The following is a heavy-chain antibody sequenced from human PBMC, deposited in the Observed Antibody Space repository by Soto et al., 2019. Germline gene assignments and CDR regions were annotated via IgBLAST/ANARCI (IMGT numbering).Heavy chain of an antibody. CDR1: GASISGFY. CDR3: VRDGTKTLRVWFDP. D-gene: IGHD1-1*01. J-gene: IGHJ5*02. Sequence: SETLSLTCTVSGASISGFYWSWIRKSAGKGLEWIGRIYATGTTDYNPSLKSRVMMSVDTSKKQFSLKLRSVTAADTAVYYCVRDGTKTLRVWFDPWGQGMSVPVSS. V-gene: IGHV4-4*07. CDR2: IYATGTT.